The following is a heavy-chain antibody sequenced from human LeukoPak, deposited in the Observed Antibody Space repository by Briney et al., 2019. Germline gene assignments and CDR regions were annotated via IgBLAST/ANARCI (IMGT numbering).Heavy chain of an antibody. D-gene: IGHD2-15*01. CDR2: ISGSGGST. Sequence: GRSLRLSCAASGFTFSSYGMSWVRQAPGKGLEWVSAISGSGGSTYYADSVKGRFTISRDNSKNTLYPQMNSLRAEDTAVYYCAKDAIVVVVAAPNWFDPWGQGTLVTVSS. CDR1: GFTFSSYG. V-gene: IGHV3-23*01. CDR3: AKDAIVVVVAAPNWFDP. J-gene: IGHJ5*02.